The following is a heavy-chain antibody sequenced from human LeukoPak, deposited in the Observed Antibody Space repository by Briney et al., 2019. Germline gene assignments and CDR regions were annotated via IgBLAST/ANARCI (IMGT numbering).Heavy chain of an antibody. CDR1: GFTFSSYW. CDR2: IKQDGSEK. D-gene: IGHD3-22*01. J-gene: IGHJ5*02. Sequence: GGSLRLSCAASGFTFSSYWMSWVRQAPGKGLEWVANIKQDGSEKYYVDSVKGRFTISRDNAKNSLYLQMNSLRAEDTALYYCARESYDSSGYDNWLDPWGQGTLVTVSS. V-gene: IGHV3-7*01. CDR3: ARESYDSSGYDNWLDP.